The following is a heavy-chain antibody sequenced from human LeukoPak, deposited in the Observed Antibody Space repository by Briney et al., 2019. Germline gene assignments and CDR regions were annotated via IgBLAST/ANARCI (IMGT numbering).Heavy chain of an antibody. D-gene: IGHD3-9*01. J-gene: IGHJ3*02. Sequence: GASVKVSCKASGYTFTSYDINWVRQATGQGLEWMGWMNPNSGNTGYAQKFQGRVTMTRNTSISTAYMELSSLRSEDTAVYYCARGRELRYFDWLREAFDIWGQGTMVTVSS. V-gene: IGHV1-8*01. CDR3: ARGRELRYFDWLREAFDI. CDR2: MNPNSGNT. CDR1: GYTFTSYD.